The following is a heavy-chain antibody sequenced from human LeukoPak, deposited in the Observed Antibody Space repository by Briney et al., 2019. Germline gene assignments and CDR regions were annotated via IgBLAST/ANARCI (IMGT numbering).Heavy chain of an antibody. Sequence: SGTLSLTCAVSVGSINSGNWWSWVRQSPGKGLEWIGEIYHNGTPNHNPSLKSRVTISADTFKNHFSLKMTSVTAADTAVYYCATAPILRGEGGEHYKYGMDVWGQGSTVIVSS. CDR2: IYHNGTP. J-gene: IGHJ6*02. CDR3: ATAPILRGEGGEHYKYGMDV. V-gene: IGHV4-4*02. CDR1: VGSINSGNW. D-gene: IGHD2-2*02.